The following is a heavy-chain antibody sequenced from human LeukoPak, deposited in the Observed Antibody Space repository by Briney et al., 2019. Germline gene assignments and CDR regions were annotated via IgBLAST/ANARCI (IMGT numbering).Heavy chain of an antibody. CDR3: ARDLNGSENDY. Sequence: GGSLRLSCEVSEISFSSFHLNWVRQAPGKGLEWVSSISSRGSYIYYADSVKGRFTTSRDNAKNSLYLQMNSLRAEDTAVYYCARDLNGSENDYWGQGTLVTVSS. CDR2: ISSRGSYI. J-gene: IGHJ4*02. D-gene: IGHD3-10*01. V-gene: IGHV3-21*01. CDR1: EISFSSFH.